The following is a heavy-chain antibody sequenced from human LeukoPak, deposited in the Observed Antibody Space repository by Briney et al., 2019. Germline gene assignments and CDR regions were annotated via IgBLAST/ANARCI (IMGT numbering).Heavy chain of an antibody. J-gene: IGHJ4*02. CDR3: TTGGGYIRDY. Sequence: PGGSLRLSCAASGLNFNNYWMSWVRQAPGKGVEWVGRIKSKTDGGKTDYAAPVKGRFTISRDDSKNTLYLQMNSLKTEDTAVYYCTTGGGYIRDYWGQGTLVTVSS. CDR1: GLNFNNYW. D-gene: IGHD5-24*01. CDR2: IKSKTDGGKT. V-gene: IGHV3-15*01.